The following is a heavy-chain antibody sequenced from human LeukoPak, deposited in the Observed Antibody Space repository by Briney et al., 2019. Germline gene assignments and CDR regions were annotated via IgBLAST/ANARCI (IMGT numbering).Heavy chain of an antibody. V-gene: IGHV1-18*01. CDR2: ISAYNGNT. J-gene: IGHJ5*02. Sequence: GASVKVSCKASGYTFTSYGISWVRQAPGQGLEWMGWISAYNGNTNYAQKLQGRVTMTTDTSTSTAYMELRSLRSDDTAVYYCARGLPYGSGSLPVDPWGQGTLVTVSS. D-gene: IGHD3-10*01. CDR1: GYTFTSYG. CDR3: ARGLPYGSGSLPVDP.